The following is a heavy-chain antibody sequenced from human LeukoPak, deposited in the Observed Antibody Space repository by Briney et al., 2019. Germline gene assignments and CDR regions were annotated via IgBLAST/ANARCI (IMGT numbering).Heavy chain of an antibody. J-gene: IGHJ6*02. CDR1: GGSIGGYH. CDR3: AREVVYSYGDSGRRDAMDV. V-gene: IGHV4-59*01. D-gene: IGHD4-17*01. CDR2: RYASGTA. Sequence: SETLSLTCSVSGGSIGGYHWSWVRQPPGKGLEWIGYRYASGTANYNPSLGSRLTISIDTSKNRFSLTLRSVTAADTAVYYCAREVVYSYGDSGRRDAMDVWGQGTTVIVSS.